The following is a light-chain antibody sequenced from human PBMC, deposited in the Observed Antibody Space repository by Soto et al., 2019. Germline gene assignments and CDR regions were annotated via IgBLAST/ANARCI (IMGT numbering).Light chain of an antibody. CDR1: QSVGLY. J-gene: IGKJ5*01. Sequence: DIVLRQSPGTLSLSPGERATLSCRASQSVGLYLAWYQQKPGQAPRLLIYDASTRATGIPARFSGSGSGRDFTLTISGLEPEDFAVYYCQQYGSSPLISFGQGTRLENK. CDR2: DAS. CDR3: QQYGSSPLIS. V-gene: IGKV3-20*01.